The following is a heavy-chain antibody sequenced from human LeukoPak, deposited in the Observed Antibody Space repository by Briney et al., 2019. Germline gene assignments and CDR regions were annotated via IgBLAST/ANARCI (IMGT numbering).Heavy chain of an antibody. D-gene: IGHD3-10*01. CDR2: ISYDGSNK. CDR1: GYSFTSYW. J-gene: IGHJ4*02. CDR3: AKDSGRVAGQALDY. V-gene: IGHV3-30*18. Sequence: GESLKISCKGSGYSFTSYWIGWVRQAPGKGLEWVAVISYDGSNKYYADSVKGRFTISRDNSKNTLYLQMNSLRAEDTAVYYCAKDSGRVAGQALDYWGQGTLVTVSS.